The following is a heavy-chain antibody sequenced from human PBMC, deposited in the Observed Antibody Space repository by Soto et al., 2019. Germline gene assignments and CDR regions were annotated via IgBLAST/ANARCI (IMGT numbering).Heavy chain of an antibody. CDR3: ARGGAMGVDY. D-gene: IGHD1-26*01. CDR1: GFTFNTHW. CDR2: IYFDGITT. Sequence: GGSLRLSCTASGFTFNTHWMHWVRQAPGKGLVWVSRIYFDGITTNYADSVKGRLTVSRDNAKNTVYLHVNTLRDEDTAVNYCARGGAMGVDYWGQGTLVTVSS. J-gene: IGHJ4*02. V-gene: IGHV3-74*01.